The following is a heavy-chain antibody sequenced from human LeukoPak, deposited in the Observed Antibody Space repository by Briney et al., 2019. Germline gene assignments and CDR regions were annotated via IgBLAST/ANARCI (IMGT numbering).Heavy chain of an antibody. CDR1: GGSISSYY. CDR2: IYYSGST. V-gene: IGHV4-59*12. CDR3: ARGRGRYSSSWYGGYYFDY. D-gene: IGHD6-13*01. J-gene: IGHJ4*02. Sequence: SETLSLTCTVSGGSISSYYWSWIRQPPGKGLEWIGYIYYSGSTNYNPSLKSRVTISVDTSKNQFSLKLSSVTAADTAVYYCARGRGRYSSSWYGGYYFDYWGQGTLVTVSS.